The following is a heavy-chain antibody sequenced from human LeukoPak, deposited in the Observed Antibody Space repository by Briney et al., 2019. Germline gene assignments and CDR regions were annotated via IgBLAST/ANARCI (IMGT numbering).Heavy chain of an antibody. CDR3: AKSLTYYYDSSGSKSTLDY. CDR2: ILWNGGKT. CDR1: GFTFDDYG. V-gene: IGHV3-20*04. J-gene: IGHJ4*02. Sequence: PGGSLRLSCAVSGFTFDDYGMSWVRQTPGKGLEWVSGILWNGGKTGYADSVKGRFIISRDNSKNTLYVQMNSLRAEDTAVYYCAKSLTYYYDSSGSKSTLDYWGQGTLVTVSS. D-gene: IGHD3-22*01.